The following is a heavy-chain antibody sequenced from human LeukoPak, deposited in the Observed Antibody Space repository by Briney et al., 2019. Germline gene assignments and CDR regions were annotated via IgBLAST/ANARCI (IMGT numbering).Heavy chain of an antibody. CDR1: GYTFTSYD. V-gene: IGHV1-8*01. J-gene: IGHJ4*02. CDR2: MNPNSGNT. CDR3: ARVSQERSYYCFDF. Sequence: ASVKVSCKASGYTFTSYDINWVRQATGQGLEWMGWMNPNSGNTGYAQKFQGRVTMTRDMSTSTVYMELNSLRSEDTAVYYCARVSQERSYYCFDFWGQGTLVTVSS. D-gene: IGHD3-22*01.